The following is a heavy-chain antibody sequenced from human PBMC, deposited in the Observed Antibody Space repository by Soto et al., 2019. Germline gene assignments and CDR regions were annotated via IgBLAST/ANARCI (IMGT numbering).Heavy chain of an antibody. CDR1: GYTFTSYG. Sequence: VASVKVSCKASGYTFTSYGISWVRQAPGQGLEWMGWISAYNGNTNYAQKLQGRVTMTTDTSTSTAYMELRSLRSDDTAVYYCAREGAVAGTWAYYYYYGMDVWGQGTTVTVSS. CDR3: AREGAVAGTWAYYYYYGMDV. CDR2: ISAYNGNT. V-gene: IGHV1-18*04. D-gene: IGHD6-19*01. J-gene: IGHJ6*02.